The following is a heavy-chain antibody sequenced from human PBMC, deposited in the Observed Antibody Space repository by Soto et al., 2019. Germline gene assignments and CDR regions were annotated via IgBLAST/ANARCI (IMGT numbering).Heavy chain of an antibody. CDR1: GFTFSSYA. J-gene: IGHJ4*02. Sequence: GGSLRLSCAASGFTFSSYAMSWVRQAPGKGLEWVSATGGSGTSTYYTDSVKGRFTISRDNSKNTLYLQMNSLRAEDTAVYYCAKDLICSGGYCSGEFDYWGQGTLVTVSS. CDR3: AKDLICSGGYCSGEFDY. D-gene: IGHD2-15*01. CDR2: TGGSGTST. V-gene: IGHV3-23*01.